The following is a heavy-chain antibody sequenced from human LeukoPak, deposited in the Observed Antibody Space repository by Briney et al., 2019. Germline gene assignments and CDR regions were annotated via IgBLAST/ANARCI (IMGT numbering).Heavy chain of an antibody. CDR3: AKEAGYGSGYSYYFDY. D-gene: IGHD3-3*01. CDR1: GFTFSSYG. Sequence: GRSLRLSCAASGFTFSSYGMRWVRQAPGKGLEWVAFIRYDGSNKYYADSVKGRFTISRDNSKNTLYLQMNSLRAEDTAVYYCAKEAGYGSGYSYYFDYWGQGTLVTVSS. V-gene: IGHV3-30*02. CDR2: IRYDGSNK. J-gene: IGHJ4*02.